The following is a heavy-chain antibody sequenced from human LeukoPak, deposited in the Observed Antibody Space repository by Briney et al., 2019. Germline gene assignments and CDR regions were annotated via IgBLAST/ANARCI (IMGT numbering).Heavy chain of an antibody. J-gene: IGHJ4*02. Sequence: PGGSLRLSCVASGFTFSRHGMNWVRQAPGKGLEWVSGISPSGDIKYYVDSVKGRFTVSRDNSKNTLYLQINSLRDEDTAVYYCASSSVAGTPGIDYWGQGTLVTVSS. CDR2: ISPSGDIK. V-gene: IGHV3-23*01. D-gene: IGHD6-19*01. CDR1: GFTFSRHG. CDR3: ASSSVAGTPGIDY.